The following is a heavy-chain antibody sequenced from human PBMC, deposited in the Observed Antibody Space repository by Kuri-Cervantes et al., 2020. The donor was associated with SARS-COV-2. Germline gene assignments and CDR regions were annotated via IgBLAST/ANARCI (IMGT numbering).Heavy chain of an antibody. J-gene: IGHJ4*02. CDR3: AAKGCHNQKRTSCYNDY. V-gene: IGHV4-34*01. Sequence: ESLKISCAVYGGSFSGYYWSWIRQPPGKGLEWIGEINHSGSTNYNPSLKSRVTISVDTSKNQFSLKLSSVTAPDTAVYYCAAKGCHNQKRTSCYNDYWGQGTLVTVSS. CDR1: GGSFSGYY. CDR2: INHSGST. D-gene: IGHD2-2*01.